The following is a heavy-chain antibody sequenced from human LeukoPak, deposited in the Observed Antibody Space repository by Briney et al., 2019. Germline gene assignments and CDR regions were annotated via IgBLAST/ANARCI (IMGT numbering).Heavy chain of an antibody. CDR2: ISSSSSYI. CDR3: ARGQYYASGSFDF. V-gene: IGHV3-21*01. J-gene: IGHJ4*02. CDR1: GFTFHNYA. D-gene: IGHD3-10*01. Sequence: GGSLRLSCVASGFTFHNYAMHWVRQAPGKGLEWVSSISSSSSYIYYADSVKGRFTISRDNAKNSLYLQMNSLRAEDTAVYYCARGQYYASGSFDFWGQGTLVTVSS.